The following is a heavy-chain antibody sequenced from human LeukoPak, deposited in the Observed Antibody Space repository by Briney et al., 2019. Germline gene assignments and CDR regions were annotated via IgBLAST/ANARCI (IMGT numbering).Heavy chain of an antibody. CDR1: GYSISSGDY. Sequence: PSETLSLTCTVSGYSISSGDYWGWIRQPPGKGLEWIGSIYYSGSTFDNPSLKSRVTISIDKSRNQFSLKLSSVTAADTAVYYCASNQWPSWYFDLWGRGTLVTVSS. CDR3: ASNQWPSWYFDL. CDR2: IYYSGST. J-gene: IGHJ2*01. D-gene: IGHD6-19*01. V-gene: IGHV4-38-2*02.